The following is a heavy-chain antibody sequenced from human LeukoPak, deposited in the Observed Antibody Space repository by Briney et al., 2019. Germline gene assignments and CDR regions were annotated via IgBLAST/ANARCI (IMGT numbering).Heavy chain of an antibody. CDR3: ARGRGTSGSNRDFYYYYYMDV. J-gene: IGHJ6*03. V-gene: IGHV1-3*01. CDR2: MNGGNGNT. D-gene: IGHD2-15*01. CDR1: GYIFTDYA. Sequence: ASVKVSCKASGYIFTDYAIHWLRQAPGQRPEWMGWMNGGNGNTKYSQKFQGRITLIRDTSAATAYMELSSLRHDDLAVYYCARGRGTSGSNRDFYYYYYMDVWGKGTTVTISS.